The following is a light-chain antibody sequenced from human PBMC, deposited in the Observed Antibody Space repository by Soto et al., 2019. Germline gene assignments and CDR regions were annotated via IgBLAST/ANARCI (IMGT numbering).Light chain of an antibody. CDR1: KLGDKY. CDR3: QACDSTVVV. Sequence: SYELTQPPSVSVSPGQTASITCSGDKLGDKYACWYQQKPGQSPVLVISQDTKRPSGIPERFSGSNSGDTATLTISETQAMDEADYYCQACDSTVVVFGGGTKLTVL. J-gene: IGLJ2*01. V-gene: IGLV3-1*01. CDR2: QDT.